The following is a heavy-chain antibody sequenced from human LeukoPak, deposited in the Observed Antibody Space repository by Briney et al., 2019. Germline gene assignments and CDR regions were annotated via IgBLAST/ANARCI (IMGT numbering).Heavy chain of an antibody. CDR2: IRYDGSNK. D-gene: IGHD1-26*01. CDR3: AKEVVGATRGGGYFQH. CDR1: GFTFSSYG. V-gene: IGHV3-30*02. Sequence: GGSLRLSCAASGFTFSSYGMHWVRQAPGKGLEWVAFIRYDGSNKYYADSVKGRFTVSRDNSKNTLYLQMNSLRAEDTAVYYCAKEVVGATRGGGYFQHWGQGTLVTVSS. J-gene: IGHJ1*01.